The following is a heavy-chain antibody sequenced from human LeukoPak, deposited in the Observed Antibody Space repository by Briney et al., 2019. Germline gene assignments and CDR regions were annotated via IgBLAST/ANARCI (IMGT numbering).Heavy chain of an antibody. D-gene: IGHD6-19*01. CDR3: AKPVSGGLAVTADWFHP. Sequence: GLLRLSCAASGFAFSFYAMSWLRQPPGKGLEWVSTINANSGTTSYAASVRGRFTISRDNSKNTLYLQVNTLRADDTATYYCAKPVSGGLAVTADWFHPWGQGTLVVVTS. V-gene: IGHV3-23*01. J-gene: IGHJ5*01. CDR2: INANSGTT. CDR1: GFAFSFYA.